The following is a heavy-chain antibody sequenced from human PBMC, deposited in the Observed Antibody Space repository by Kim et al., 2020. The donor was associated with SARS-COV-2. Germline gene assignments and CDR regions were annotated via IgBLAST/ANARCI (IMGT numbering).Heavy chain of an antibody. J-gene: IGHJ1*01. Sequence: GGSLRLSCAASGFTFSSYAMSWVRQAPGKGLEWVSAISGSGGSTYYADSVKGRFTISRDNSKNTLYLQMNSLRAEDTAVYYCAKWGGVYSSGWHDPSEYFQHWGQGTLVTVSS. CDR3: AKWGGVYSSGWHDPSEYFQH. CDR1: GFTFSSYA. D-gene: IGHD6-19*01. V-gene: IGHV3-23*01. CDR2: ISGSGGST.